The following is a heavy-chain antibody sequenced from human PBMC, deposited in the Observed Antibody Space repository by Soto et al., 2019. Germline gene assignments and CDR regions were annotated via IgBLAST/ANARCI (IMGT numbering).Heavy chain of an antibody. D-gene: IGHD2-2*01. Sequence: GSLRLSCATSGFSVRSYPMTWLRQAPGNGLEWVSTISPTGGSTYYADSVKGRFTISRDDSKNTLYLHMNSLGAEDTAKYYCAKRYCTTTTCVREIDYWGQGTLVTVSS. CDR1: GFSVRSYP. CDR3: AKRYCTTTTCVREIDY. J-gene: IGHJ4*02. CDR2: ISPTGGST. V-gene: IGHV3-23*01.